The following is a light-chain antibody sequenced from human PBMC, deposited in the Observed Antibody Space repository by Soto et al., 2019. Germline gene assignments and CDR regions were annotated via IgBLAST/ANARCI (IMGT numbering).Light chain of an antibody. CDR3: QQNSNLQAT. J-gene: IGKJ1*01. Sequence: EIVLTQSPATLSLSPGDRATLSCRASQSISSYVNWFQQKPGQPPRLLIYAASTRVTGIPDSISGSGSGTDFSLTISSLEPEDSAVYYCQQNSNLQATFGQGTKVEIK. V-gene: IGKV3-11*01. CDR1: QSISSY. CDR2: AAS.